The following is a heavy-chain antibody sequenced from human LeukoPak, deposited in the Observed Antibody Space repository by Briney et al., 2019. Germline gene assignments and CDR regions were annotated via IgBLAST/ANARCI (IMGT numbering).Heavy chain of an antibody. Sequence: GGSLRLSCAASGFTFSSYAMSWVRQAPGKGLEWVSAISGSGGSTYYADSVKGRFTISRDNPKNTLYLQMNSLRAEDTAVYYCATMGSSGSYRVYWGQGTLVTVSS. J-gene: IGHJ4*02. CDR2: ISGSGGST. D-gene: IGHD1-26*01. V-gene: IGHV3-23*01. CDR3: ATMGSSGSYRVY. CDR1: GFTFSSYA.